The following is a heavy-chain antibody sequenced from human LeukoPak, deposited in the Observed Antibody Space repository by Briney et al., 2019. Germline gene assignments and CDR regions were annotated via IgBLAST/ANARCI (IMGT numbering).Heavy chain of an antibody. CDR1: GFTFSNYW. V-gene: IGHV3-74*01. J-gene: IGHJ1*01. CDR3: ARDPNYDILTGYYKGEH. CDR2: INTDGSRI. D-gene: IGHD3-9*01. Sequence: GGSLRLSCAASGFTFSNYWMHWVRQAPGKGLVWVSRINTDGSRITYADSVKGRFTISRDNAMNTVYLQMNSLRAEDTAVYYCARDPNYDILTGYYKGEHWGQGTLVTVSS.